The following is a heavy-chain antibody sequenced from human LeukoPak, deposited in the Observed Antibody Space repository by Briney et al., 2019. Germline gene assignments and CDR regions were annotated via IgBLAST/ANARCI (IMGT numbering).Heavy chain of an antibody. D-gene: IGHD4-17*01. CDR2: ISWNSGTI. CDR1: GFTFDDYS. V-gene: IGHV3-9*01. J-gene: IGHJ3*01. Sequence: PGGSLRLSCATSGFTFDDYSMHWVRRAPGKGLEWVSGISWNSGTIDYADSVRGRFTISRDNAKNSLYLQMNSLRAEDTALYYCAKDFDYGDYVPFDVWGQGTVVSVSS. CDR3: AKDFDYGDYVPFDV.